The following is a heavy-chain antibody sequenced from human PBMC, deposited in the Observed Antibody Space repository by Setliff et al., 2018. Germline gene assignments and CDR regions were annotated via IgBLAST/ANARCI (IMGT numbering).Heavy chain of an antibody. Sequence: PGGSLRLSCVASTFTFTKYAVTWGRQAPGKGLKWVSSSHVSGTTTYYADSVKGRFTISRDNSRNTLYLQMNSLSAEDTAVYYCAKVPNSGGYAGPFDFWGQATLVTVSS. CDR3: AKVPNSGGYAGPFDF. D-gene: IGHD5-12*01. CDR2: SHVSGTTT. V-gene: IGHV3-23*01. CDR1: TFTFTKYA. J-gene: IGHJ4*02.